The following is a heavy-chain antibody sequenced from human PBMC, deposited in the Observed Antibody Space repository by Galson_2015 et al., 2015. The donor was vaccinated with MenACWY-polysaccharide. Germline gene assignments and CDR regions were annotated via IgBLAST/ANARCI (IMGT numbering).Heavy chain of an antibody. CDR2: ISWNSGSI. V-gene: IGHV3-9*01. Sequence: LRLSCAASGFTFDDYAMHWVRQAPGKGLEWVSGISWNSGSIGYADSVKGRFTISRDNAKNSLYLQMNSLRAEDTALYYCAKVGPGIAAALDYWGQGTLVTVSS. CDR1: GFTFDDYA. CDR3: AKVGPGIAAALDY. D-gene: IGHD6-13*01. J-gene: IGHJ4*02.